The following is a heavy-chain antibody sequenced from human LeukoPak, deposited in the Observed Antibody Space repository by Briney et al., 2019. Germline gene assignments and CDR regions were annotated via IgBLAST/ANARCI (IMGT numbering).Heavy chain of an antibody. CDR2: IYPGDSDT. J-gene: IGHJ4*02. D-gene: IGHD3-16*01. CDR3: ARGSFSYGPGGD. CDR1: GYIFTRDW. Sequence: GDSLKISCKGSGYIFTRDWIAWVRQKTGEGLEWMGIIYPGDSDTRYSPSFQGHVTISADKSISTAYLQWSSLKASDTAMYFCARGSFSYGPGGDWGQGTLVTVSS. V-gene: IGHV5-51*01.